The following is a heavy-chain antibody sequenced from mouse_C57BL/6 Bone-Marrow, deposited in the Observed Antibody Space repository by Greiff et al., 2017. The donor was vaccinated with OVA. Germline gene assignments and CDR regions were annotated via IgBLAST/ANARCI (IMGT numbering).Heavy chain of an antibody. CDR3: ARSRDDGSSYWYCDV. CDR1: GFTFSDYG. Sequence: EVKVEESGGGLVQPGGSLKLSCAASGFTFSDYGMAWVRQAPRKGPEWVAFISNLAYSLYYADTVTGRFTISRENAKNTLYLEMSSLRSEDTAMYYCARSRDDGSSYWYCDVWGTGTTVTVSS. V-gene: IGHV5-15*04. CDR2: ISNLAYSL. J-gene: IGHJ1*03. D-gene: IGHD1-1*01.